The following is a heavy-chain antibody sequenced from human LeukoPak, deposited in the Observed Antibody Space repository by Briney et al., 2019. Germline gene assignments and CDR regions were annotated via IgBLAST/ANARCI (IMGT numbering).Heavy chain of an antibody. J-gene: IGHJ4*02. Sequence: SETLSLTCTVSGGSISRYYWNWIRQPPGKGLEWIGYIYDSGRTNYNPSLRSRVTISIDTSNNQFSLKLTSVTAADTAIYYCARAAGWLQPADYWGQGTLVTVSS. V-gene: IGHV4-59*01. CDR1: GGSISRYY. CDR3: ARAAGWLQPADY. CDR2: IYDSGRT. D-gene: IGHD5-24*01.